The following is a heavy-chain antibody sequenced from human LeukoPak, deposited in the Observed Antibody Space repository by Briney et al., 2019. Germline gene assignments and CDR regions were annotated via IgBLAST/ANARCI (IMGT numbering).Heavy chain of an antibody. CDR3: AATYYDFWSGYLTDY. V-gene: IGHV1-2*02. CDR1: GYTFTGYY. D-gene: IGHD3-3*01. J-gene: IGHJ4*02. Sequence: GASVKVSCKASGYTFTGYYMHWVRQAPGQGLEWMGWINPNSGGTNYAQKFQGRVTMTRDTSISTAYMELSRLRSDDTTVYYCAATYYDFWSGYLTDYWGQGTLVTVSS. CDR2: INPNSGGT.